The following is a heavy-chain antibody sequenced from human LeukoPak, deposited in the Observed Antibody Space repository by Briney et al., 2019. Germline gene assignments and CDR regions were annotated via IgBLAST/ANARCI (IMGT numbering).Heavy chain of an antibody. Sequence: GGSLRLSCAASGFTFSSYAMIWVRQAPGKGLEWVSGISGSGGSTYYADSVKGRFTISRDNSKNTLYLQMNSLRAEDTAVYYCAGSRGSGSYLRFDPWGQGTLVTVSS. J-gene: IGHJ5*02. CDR3: AGSRGSGSYLRFDP. CDR2: ISGSGGST. D-gene: IGHD3-10*01. V-gene: IGHV3-23*01. CDR1: GFTFSSYA.